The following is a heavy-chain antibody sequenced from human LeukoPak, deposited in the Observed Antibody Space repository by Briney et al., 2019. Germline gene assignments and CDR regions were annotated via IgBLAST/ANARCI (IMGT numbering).Heavy chain of an antibody. V-gene: IGHV3-7*01. CDR3: ARGVGTDY. J-gene: IGHJ4*02. CDR1: AFTSGSYW. D-gene: IGHD1-26*01. Sequence: PGGSLRLYCAASAFTSGSYWMSWVRHAPGKGLEWVANIKLDGSEKYYVHSVKGRFTISRDNAKNSLYLQMNSLRAEDTAVYYCARGVGTDYWGQGTQVTVSS. CDR2: IKLDGSEK.